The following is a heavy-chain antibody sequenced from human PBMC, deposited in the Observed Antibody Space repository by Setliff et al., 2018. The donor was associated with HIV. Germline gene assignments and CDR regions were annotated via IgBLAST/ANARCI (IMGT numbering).Heavy chain of an antibody. CDR2: IYQTGSI. V-gene: IGHV4-38-2*02. CDR3: ARQAWHSGRNGYFVDY. J-gene: IGHJ4*02. Sequence: PSETLSLTCSVSGYSISNGYYWGWFRQSPGKGQEWIATIYQTGSIYYNPSLQNRVTLLLDMSKNQFSLKLSSATAADTAVYYCARQAWHSGRNGYFVDYWGQGMLVTVSS. D-gene: IGHD3-22*01. CDR1: GYSISNGYY.